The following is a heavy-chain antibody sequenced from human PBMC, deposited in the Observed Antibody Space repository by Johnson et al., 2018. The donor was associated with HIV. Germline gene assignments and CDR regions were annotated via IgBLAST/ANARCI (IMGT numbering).Heavy chain of an antibody. Sequence: QVQLVESGGGVVQPGRSLRLSCAASGFTLSTYGMHWVRQAPGKGLEWVAVISYDGSNEYYADSVKGRFTISRDNSKNTVYLEMNSLRAEDTAVYYCAKGGIDAFDIWGQGTMVTVSS. CDR3: AKGGIDAFDI. J-gene: IGHJ3*02. D-gene: IGHD6-25*01. V-gene: IGHV3-30*18. CDR2: ISYDGSNE. CDR1: GFTLSTYG.